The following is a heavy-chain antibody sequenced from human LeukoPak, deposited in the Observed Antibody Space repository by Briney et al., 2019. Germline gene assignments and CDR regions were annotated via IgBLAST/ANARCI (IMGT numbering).Heavy chain of an antibody. CDR3: ARGSRDETFDY. D-gene: IGHD5-24*01. CDR1: GYTFTSYD. CDR2: MNPNSGNT. V-gene: IGHV1-8*01. J-gene: IGHJ4*02. Sequence: GASVEVSCKASGYTFTSYDINWVRQATGQGLGWMGWMNPNSGNTGYAQKFQGRVTMTRNTSISTAYMELSSLRSEDTAVYYCARGSRDETFDYWGQGTLVTVSS.